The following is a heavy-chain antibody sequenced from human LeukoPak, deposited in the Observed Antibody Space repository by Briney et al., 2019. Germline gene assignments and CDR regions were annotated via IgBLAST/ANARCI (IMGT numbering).Heavy chain of an antibody. V-gene: IGHV1-18*01. D-gene: IGHD1-26*01. Sequence: ASVKVSCKASRYTFTSSGISWVRQAPGQGLEWMGWISAYNGNTNYAQKLQGRVTMTTDTSTSTAYMELRSLRSDDTAVYYCARDLIIVGATTGNFDYWGQGTLVTVSS. CDR1: RYTFTSSG. CDR2: ISAYNGNT. CDR3: ARDLIIVGATTGNFDY. J-gene: IGHJ4*02.